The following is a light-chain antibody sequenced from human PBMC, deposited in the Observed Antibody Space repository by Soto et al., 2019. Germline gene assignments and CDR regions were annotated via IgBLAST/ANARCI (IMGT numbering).Light chain of an antibody. V-gene: IGKV3-15*01. J-gene: IGKJ1*01. CDR1: QSVSSN. CDR2: GAS. Sequence: EIEMTQSPATMSVSPGERATLSCRASQSVSSNLAWFQQKPGQAPRLLIYGASTRATGIPARFSGFGSGTQFTLTISSLQSEDFAVYYCQQYNNWPRTFGQGTKVDIK. CDR3: QQYNNWPRT.